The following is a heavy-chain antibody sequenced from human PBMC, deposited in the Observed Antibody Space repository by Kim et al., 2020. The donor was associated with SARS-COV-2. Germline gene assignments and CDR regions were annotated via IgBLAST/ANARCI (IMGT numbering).Heavy chain of an antibody. CDR1: GYTFTSYG. CDR3: ARGPGDYNFLTASYPHYYYYGMDV. V-gene: IGHV1-18*01. Sequence: ASVKVSCKASGYTFTSYGFVWVRQAPGQGLEWMGWISSYNGNTIYAQQLKGRVTMTTDTSTTTAYMELRSLRSDDTAIYFCARGPGDYNFLTASYPHYYYYGMDVWGQGTTVIVSS. CDR2: ISSYNGNT. J-gene: IGHJ6*02. D-gene: IGHD3-9*01.